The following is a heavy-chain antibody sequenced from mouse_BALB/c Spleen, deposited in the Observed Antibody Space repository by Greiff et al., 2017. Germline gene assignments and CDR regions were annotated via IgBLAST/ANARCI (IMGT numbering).Heavy chain of an antibody. CDR3: ARHYYGSRGAMDY. Sequence: EVKLVESGGDLVKPGGSLKLSCAASGFTFSSYGMSWVRQTPDKRLEWVATISSGGSYTYYPDSVKGRFTISRDNAKNTLYLQMSSLKSEDTAMYYCARHYYGSRGAMDYWGQGTSVTVSS. CDR2: ISSGGSYT. V-gene: IGHV5-6*02. CDR1: GFTFSSYG. D-gene: IGHD1-1*01. J-gene: IGHJ4*01.